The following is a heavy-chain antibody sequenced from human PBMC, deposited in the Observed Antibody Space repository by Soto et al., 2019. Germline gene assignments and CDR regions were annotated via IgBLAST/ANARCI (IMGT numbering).Heavy chain of an antibody. CDR2: TYYRSKWYN. D-gene: IGHD3-10*01. Sequence: PSQAPALTCAISGESVSSNSAAWNWIRQSQSRGLEWLGRTYYRSKWYNDYAVSVKSRITINPDTSKNQFSLQLNSVTPEDTAVYYCARTNTPPVGGSGSLGIYYYYGMDVWGQGTTVTVXS. CDR1: GESVSSNSAA. V-gene: IGHV6-1*01. CDR3: ARTNTPPVGGSGSLGIYYYYGMDV. J-gene: IGHJ6*02.